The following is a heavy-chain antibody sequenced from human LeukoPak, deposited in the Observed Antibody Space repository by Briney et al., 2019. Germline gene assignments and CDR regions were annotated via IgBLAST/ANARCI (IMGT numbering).Heavy chain of an antibody. Sequence: ASVKLSCKASGYTFSSYAISWVRQAPGQGLEWMGGIIPIFDTGNYAQKFQGRLTITADESTSTAYMELSSLRSEDTAVYYCARTYYYDSSGYYFDYWGQGTLVTVSS. CDR3: ARTYYYDSSGYYFDY. CDR2: IIPIFDTG. V-gene: IGHV1-69*01. J-gene: IGHJ4*02. D-gene: IGHD3-22*01. CDR1: GYTFSSYA.